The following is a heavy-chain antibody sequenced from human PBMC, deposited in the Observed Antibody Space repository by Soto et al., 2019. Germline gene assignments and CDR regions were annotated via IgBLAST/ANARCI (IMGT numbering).Heavy chain of an antibody. CDR3: ARARDYDLLTAREYALDV. CDR2: IMPVFGTA. J-gene: IGHJ6*02. CDR1: GGSFRNYG. Sequence: QVQLVQSGAEVKKPGSSVRVSCKVSGGSFRNYGITWVRQSPGQGLEWMGGIMPVFGTAVYAQKFQGRVTISADELTTTASLERSSLSSDDTAVYFCARARDYDLLTAREYALDVWGQGNTVTV. D-gene: IGHD3-9*01. V-gene: IGHV1-69*01.